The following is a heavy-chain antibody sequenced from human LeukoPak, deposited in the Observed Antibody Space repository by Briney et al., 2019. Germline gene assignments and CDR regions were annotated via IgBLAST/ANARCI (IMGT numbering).Heavy chain of an antibody. V-gene: IGHV3-30*18. Sequence: PGGSLRLSCAASGFTFSSYGMHWVRQAPGKGLEWVAVISWDGSNEYYADSVKGRFTISRDNSKNTLYLQMNSPGAEDTAMYYCAKGGRVRGVTTPEFDYWGQGNLVTVSS. CDR1: GFTFSSYG. CDR2: ISWDGSNE. CDR3: AKGGRVRGVTTPEFDY. D-gene: IGHD3-10*01. J-gene: IGHJ4*02.